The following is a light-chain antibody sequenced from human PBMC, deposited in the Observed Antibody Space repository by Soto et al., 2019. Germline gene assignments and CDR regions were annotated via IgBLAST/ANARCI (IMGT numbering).Light chain of an antibody. J-gene: IGLJ2*01. V-gene: IGLV2-14*03. CDR3: NSYSTSSTPLV. CDR1: SSDVGGYDY. CDR2: DVN. Sequence: QSALTQPASVSGSPGQSITISCTGTSSDVGGYDYVSWYQQRPGKAPRLMIYDVNNRPSGVSNRFSGSKSGNTASLTISGLQAEDEADYYCNSYSTSSTPLVFGGGTQLTVL.